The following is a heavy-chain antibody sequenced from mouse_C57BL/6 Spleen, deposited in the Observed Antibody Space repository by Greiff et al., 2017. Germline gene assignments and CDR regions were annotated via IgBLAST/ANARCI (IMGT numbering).Heavy chain of an antibody. CDR2: ISSGGSYT. J-gene: IGHJ2*01. Sequence: EVQGVESGGDLVKPGGSLKLSCAASGFTFSSYGMSWVRQTPDKRLEWVATISSGGSYTYYPDSVKGRFTISRDNAKNTLYLQMSSLKSEDTAMYYCASLTGTRGDYFDYWGQGTTLTVSS. D-gene: IGHD4-1*01. CDR3: ASLTGTRGDYFDY. V-gene: IGHV5-6*01. CDR1: GFTFSSYG.